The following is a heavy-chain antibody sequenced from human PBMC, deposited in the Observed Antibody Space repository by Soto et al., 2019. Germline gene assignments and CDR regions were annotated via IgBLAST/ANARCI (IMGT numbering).Heavy chain of an antibody. Sequence: ASVKVSCKTSGYTFSNYGITWVRQAPGQPLEWLGWISLYSDGTNYAQKFQGRVSMTTDTSTTTAYMELRSLRSDDTAVYYCARVVPGAEAWFDPWGQGTLVTAPQ. V-gene: IGHV1-18*01. J-gene: IGHJ5*02. CDR2: ISLYSDGT. CDR1: GYTFSNYG. CDR3: ARVVPGAEAWFDP. D-gene: IGHD2-2*01.